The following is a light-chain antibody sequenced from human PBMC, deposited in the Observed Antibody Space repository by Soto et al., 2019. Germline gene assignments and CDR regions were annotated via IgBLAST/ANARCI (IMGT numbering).Light chain of an antibody. J-gene: IGKJ1*01. CDR3: QQYINAPQT. CDR2: WAS. Sequence: DIVMTQSPDSLAVSLGERATINCKSSQSVLYSPNNKNYLAWYQQKPGQPPKLLVYWASTRESGVPDRFSGSGSETDFTLTITSLQAEDGAVYYCQQYINAPQTFGQGTKVEIK. V-gene: IGKV4-1*01. CDR1: QSVLYSPNNKNY.